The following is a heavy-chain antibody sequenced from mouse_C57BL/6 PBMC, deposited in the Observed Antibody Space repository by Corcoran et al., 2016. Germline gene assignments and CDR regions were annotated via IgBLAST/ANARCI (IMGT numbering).Heavy chain of an antibody. CDR2: IYPGSGST. CDR3: ARDGSPYGYDPYYAMDY. J-gene: IGHJ4*01. Sequence: QVQLQQPGAELVKPGASVKMSCKASGYTFTSYWITWVKQRPGQGLEWIGDIYPGSGSTNYNEKFKSKATLTVDTSSSTAYMQLSSLTSEDSAVYYCARDGSPYGYDPYYAMDYWGQGTSVTVSS. D-gene: IGHD2-2*01. CDR1: GYTFTSYW. V-gene: IGHV1-55*01.